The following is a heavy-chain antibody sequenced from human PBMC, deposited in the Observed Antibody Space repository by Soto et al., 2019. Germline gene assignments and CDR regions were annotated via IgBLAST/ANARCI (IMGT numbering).Heavy chain of an antibody. CDR3: AQSEGGYYYYGMDV. Sequence: ASVKVSCKASGGTFSSYAISWVRQAPGQGLEWMGGIIPIFGTANYAQKFQGRVTITADESTSTAYMELSSLKSEDTAVYYCAQSEGGYYYYGMDVWGQGTTVTVSS. CDR2: IIPIFGTA. D-gene: IGHD3-3*01. V-gene: IGHV1-69*13. J-gene: IGHJ6*02. CDR1: GGTFSSYA.